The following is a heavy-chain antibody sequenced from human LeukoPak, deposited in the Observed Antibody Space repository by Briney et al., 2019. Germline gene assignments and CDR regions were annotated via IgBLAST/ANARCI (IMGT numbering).Heavy chain of an antibody. Sequence: ASVKVSCKASGYTFTGYYMHWVRQAPGQGLEWMGWINPNSGGTNYAQKFQGWVTMTRDTSISTAYMELSSLRSEDTAVYYCAGDYYYGMDVWGQGTTVTVSS. CDR1: GYTFTGYY. J-gene: IGHJ6*02. CDR2: INPNSGGT. V-gene: IGHV1-2*04. CDR3: AGDYYYGMDV.